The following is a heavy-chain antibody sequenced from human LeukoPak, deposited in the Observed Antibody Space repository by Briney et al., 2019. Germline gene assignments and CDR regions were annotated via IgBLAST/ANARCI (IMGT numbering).Heavy chain of an antibody. Sequence: ASVKVSCKASGYTFTSNYIHWVRQAPGQGLEWMGMIYPRDGSTSYAQKFQGRVTLTGDTSTSTVYMEFSALTSEDTAVYYCARGRSKALDFWGQGTPVTVSS. J-gene: IGHJ4*02. CDR1: GYTFTSNY. CDR3: ARGRSKALDF. V-gene: IGHV1-46*01. D-gene: IGHD5/OR15-5a*01. CDR2: IYPRDGST.